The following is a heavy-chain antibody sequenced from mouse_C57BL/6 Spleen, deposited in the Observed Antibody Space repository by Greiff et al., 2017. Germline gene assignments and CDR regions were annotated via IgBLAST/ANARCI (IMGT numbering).Heavy chain of an antibody. CDR2: INPSNGGT. J-gene: IGHJ4*01. CDR3: ARLGDDDGDAMDY. Sequence: QVQLQQPGTELVKPGASVKLSCKASGYTFTSYWMHWVQQRPGQGLEWIGNINPSNGGTNYNEKFKSKATLAVDKSSSTAYMQLSSLTSEDSAVYYCARLGDDDGDAMDYWGQGTSVTVSS. D-gene: IGHD2-4*01. CDR1: GYTFTSYW. V-gene: IGHV1-53*01.